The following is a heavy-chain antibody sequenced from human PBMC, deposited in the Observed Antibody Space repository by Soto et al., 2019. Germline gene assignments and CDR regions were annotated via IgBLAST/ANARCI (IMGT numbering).Heavy chain of an antibody. CDR3: ARARPADTAMGYFDY. Sequence: SVKVSCKASGGTFSSYAISWVRQAPGQGLEWMGGIIPIFGTANYAQKFQGRVTITADESTSTAYMELSSLRSEDTAVYYCARARPADTAMGYFDYWGQGTLVTVSS. CDR2: IIPIFGTA. D-gene: IGHD5-18*01. CDR1: GGTFSSYA. J-gene: IGHJ4*02. V-gene: IGHV1-69*13.